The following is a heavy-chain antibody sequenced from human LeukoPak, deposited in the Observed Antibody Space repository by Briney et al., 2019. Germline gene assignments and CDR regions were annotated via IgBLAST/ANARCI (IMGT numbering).Heavy chain of an antibody. Sequence: PSETLSLTCTVSGYSISSGYYWGWIRPPPGKGLEWIGSIYHSGTTYYNPSLKSRVTISVDTSKNQLSLKLSSVTAAYTAVYYCAREKTSGTFDYWGQGTLLTVSA. V-gene: IGHV4-38-2*02. CDR2: IYHSGTT. J-gene: IGHJ4*02. CDR3: AREKTSGTFDY. D-gene: IGHD1-26*01. CDR1: GYSISSGYY.